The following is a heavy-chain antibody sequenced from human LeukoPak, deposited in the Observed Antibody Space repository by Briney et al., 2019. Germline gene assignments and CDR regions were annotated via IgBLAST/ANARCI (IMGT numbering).Heavy chain of an antibody. CDR3: ARGAFNYDWFDP. V-gene: IGHV1-2*02. CDR1: GYTFTGCY. CDR2: INPNSGGT. Sequence: ASVKVSCKASGYTFTGCYMHWVRQAPGQGLEWMGWINPNSGGTNYAQKFQGRVTMTRDTSISTAYMELSRLRSDDTAVYYCARGAFNYDWFDPWGQGTLVTVSS. J-gene: IGHJ5*02. D-gene: IGHD4-11*01.